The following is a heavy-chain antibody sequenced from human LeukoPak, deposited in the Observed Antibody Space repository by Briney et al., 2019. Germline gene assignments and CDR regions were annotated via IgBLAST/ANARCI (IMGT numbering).Heavy chain of an antibody. D-gene: IGHD1-26*01. J-gene: IGHJ5*02. CDR3: ATSYSGSYYVWFDP. Sequence: PSETLSLTCTVSGYSISSGYYWGWIRQPPGKGLEWIGSIYHSGTTYYKSSLKSRVTISVDTSKNQFSLKLSSVTAADTAVYYCATSYSGSYYVWFDPWGQGTLVTVSS. V-gene: IGHV4-38-2*02. CDR1: GYSISSGYY. CDR2: IYHSGTT.